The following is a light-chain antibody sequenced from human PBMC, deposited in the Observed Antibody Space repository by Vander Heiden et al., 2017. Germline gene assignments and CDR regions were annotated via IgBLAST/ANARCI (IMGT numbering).Light chain of an antibody. V-gene: IGLV3-21*02. CDR1: KLETKS. CDR3: LVWDGYTDHWV. J-gene: IGLJ3*02. CDR2: DVS. Sequence: SYVLTQPSSVSVAPGQTATITCGGDKLETKSVHWYQQKPRQAPVLVVYDVSDRPSGIPERFTGYKSGNMDTLHISGVEAGDEADLYCLVWDGYTDHWVVGGGKKL.